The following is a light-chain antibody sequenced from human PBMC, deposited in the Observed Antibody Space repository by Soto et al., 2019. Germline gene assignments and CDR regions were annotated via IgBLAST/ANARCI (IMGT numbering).Light chain of an antibody. J-gene: IGLJ1*01. CDR3: CSFAGSYSYV. CDR2: DVT. Sequence: QSALTQPRSVSASPGQSVTISCTGTISDVGRYDYVSWYQQHPGKAPKLIVYDVTERPSGVPDRFSGSKSGNTASLTISGLQAEDEADYSCCSFAGSYSYVFGTGTKVTVL. CDR1: ISDVGRYDY. V-gene: IGLV2-11*01.